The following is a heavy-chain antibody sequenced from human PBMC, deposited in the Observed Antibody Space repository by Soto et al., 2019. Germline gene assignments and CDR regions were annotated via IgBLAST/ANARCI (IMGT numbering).Heavy chain of an antibody. J-gene: IGHJ5*02. Sequence: ESLKISCEGSGYKFGNYWIGWVRQTPGKGLEWMGIIYPGDSDTVYNPSFQGQVTMSVDKYINTAYLQWSSLQASDTGIYYCARGMGPSIEWLDPCGQGTQVTVSS. CDR1: GYKFGNYW. CDR2: IYPGDSDT. D-gene: IGHD2-15*01. V-gene: IGHV5-51*01. CDR3: ARGMGPSIEWLDP.